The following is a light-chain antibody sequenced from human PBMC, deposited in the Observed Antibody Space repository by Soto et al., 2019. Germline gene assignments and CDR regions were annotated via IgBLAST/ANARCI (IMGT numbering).Light chain of an antibody. V-gene: IGKV1-39*01. CDR2: AAS. CDR1: QGIRND. Sequence: IQMTQSPSSLSASVGDRVTITCRASQGIRNDLGWYQQKPGKAPKLLIYAASSLQSGVPSRFSGSGSGTDFTLTISSLQPEDFATYYCQQSYSTRPITFGQGTRLEIK. J-gene: IGKJ5*01. CDR3: QQSYSTRPIT.